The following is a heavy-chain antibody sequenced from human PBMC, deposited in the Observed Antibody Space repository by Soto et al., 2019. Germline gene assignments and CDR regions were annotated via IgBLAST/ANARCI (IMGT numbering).Heavy chain of an antibody. Sequence: EVRLVESGGGLVQPGGSLRLSCAASGFTVSRNFMNWVRQAPGKGLEWVSVIHSGGSTYYADSVKGSFTISRDNSKNTLYLQMNSLRAEDTAVYYCARGGPRSSGYAPFDYWGQGTLVTVSS. CDR3: ARGGPRSSGYAPFDY. CDR2: IHSGGST. V-gene: IGHV3-66*01. D-gene: IGHD3-22*01. CDR1: GFTVSRNF. J-gene: IGHJ4*02.